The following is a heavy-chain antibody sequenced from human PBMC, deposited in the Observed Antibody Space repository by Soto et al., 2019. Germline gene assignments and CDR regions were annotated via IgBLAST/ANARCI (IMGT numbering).Heavy chain of an antibody. D-gene: IGHD2-2*01. CDR2: LAFDGSNK. J-gene: IGHJ4*02. CDR1: GFTFSNYD. Sequence: QVQLVESGGGVVQPGRSLRLSCAASGFTFSNYDMHWVRQAPGEGLEWVAVLAFDGSNKNYADSVKGRFTISRDNSKNTLFRKMNSLRTEDTAVYFCAKDFYTVRVPAAPRPHYFDFWGPGTLVTVSS. CDR3: AKDFYTVRVPAAPRPHYFDF. V-gene: IGHV3-30*18.